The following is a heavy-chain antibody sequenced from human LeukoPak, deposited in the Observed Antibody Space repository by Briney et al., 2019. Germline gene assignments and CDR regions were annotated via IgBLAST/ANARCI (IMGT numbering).Heavy chain of an antibody. CDR1: GFTLSSYG. V-gene: IGHV3-33*01. CDR2: IWYDGSSK. Sequence: PGGSLRLSCAASGFTLSSYGMHWVRQAPGKGLEWVAVIWYDGSSKYYADSVKGRFTISRDNSKNTLYLQMNSLRAEDTAVYYCARSVEMATIPLDYWGQGTLVTVSS. D-gene: IGHD5-24*01. J-gene: IGHJ4*02. CDR3: ARSVEMATIPLDY.